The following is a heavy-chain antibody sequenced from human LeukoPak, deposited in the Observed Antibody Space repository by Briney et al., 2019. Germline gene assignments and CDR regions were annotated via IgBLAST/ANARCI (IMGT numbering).Heavy chain of an antibody. V-gene: IGHV4-59*08. CDR3: ARRVAVNPRYYFDY. J-gene: IGHJ4*02. Sequence: PSETLSLTCTVSGGSISSYYWSWIRQPPGKGLEWIGYIYYSGSTNSNPSLKSRVTISVDTSKNQFSLKLGSVTAADTAVYYCARRVAVNPRYYFDYWGQGTLVTVSS. CDR2: IYYSGST. D-gene: IGHD4-17*01. CDR1: GGSISSYY.